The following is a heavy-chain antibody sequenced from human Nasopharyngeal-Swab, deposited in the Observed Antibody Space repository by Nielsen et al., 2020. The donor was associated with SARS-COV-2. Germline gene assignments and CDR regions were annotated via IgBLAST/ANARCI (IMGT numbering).Heavy chain of an antibody. CDR1: GFTFSGYG. J-gene: IGHJ5*02. CDR3: AKGTITMVRGVIGWFDP. V-gene: IGHV3-30*18. Sequence: GGSLRLSCAASGFTFSGYGMHWVRQAPGKGLEWVAVISYDGSNKYYADSVKGRFTISRDNSKNTLYLQMNSLRAEDTAVYYCAKGTITMVRGVIGWFDPWGQGTLVTVSS. D-gene: IGHD3-10*01. CDR2: ISYDGSNK.